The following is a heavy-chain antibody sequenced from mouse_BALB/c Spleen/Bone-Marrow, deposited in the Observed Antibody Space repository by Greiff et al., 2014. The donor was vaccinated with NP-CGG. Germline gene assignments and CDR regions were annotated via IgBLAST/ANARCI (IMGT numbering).Heavy chain of an antibody. CDR2: IWADGST. D-gene: IGHD1-2*01. J-gene: IGHJ4*01. V-gene: IGHV2-9*02. CDR1: GFSLTNYG. CDR3: ARITTATGAMDY. Sequence: VQLVESGPGLVAPSQSLSITCTVSGFSLTNYGVHWVRRPPGKGLEWLGVIWADGSTNYNSALMSRLSISKDNSKNQVFFKMNSLQTDDTAMYYCARITTATGAMDYWGQGTSVTVSS.